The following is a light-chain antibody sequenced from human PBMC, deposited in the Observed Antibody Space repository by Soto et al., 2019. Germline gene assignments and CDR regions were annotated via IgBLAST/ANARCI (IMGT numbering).Light chain of an antibody. CDR3: QQYNSYPLT. V-gene: IGKV3-15*01. J-gene: IGKJ4*01. CDR1: QGVSRK. Sequence: EIVMTQSPATLSVAPGERVTLSCRASQGVSRKLAWYQHKSGQAPRLLISGASAGATGIPARFSGSGSGTEFTLTISSLQSEDFATYYCQQYNSYPLTFGGGTKVEIK. CDR2: GAS.